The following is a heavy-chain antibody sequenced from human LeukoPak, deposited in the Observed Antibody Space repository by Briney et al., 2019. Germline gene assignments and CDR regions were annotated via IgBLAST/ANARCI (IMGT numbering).Heavy chain of an antibody. CDR3: ARGRVDIVVVVAANWFDP. CDR1: GGSFSGYY. D-gene: IGHD2-15*01. CDR2: INHSGST. Sequence: SETLSLTCAVYGGSFSGYYWSWIRQPPGKGLEWFGEINHSGSTNYNPSFKSRVTISVDTSKNQFSLKLSSVTAADTAVYYCARGRVDIVVVVAANWFDPWGQGTLVTVSS. V-gene: IGHV4-34*01. J-gene: IGHJ5*02.